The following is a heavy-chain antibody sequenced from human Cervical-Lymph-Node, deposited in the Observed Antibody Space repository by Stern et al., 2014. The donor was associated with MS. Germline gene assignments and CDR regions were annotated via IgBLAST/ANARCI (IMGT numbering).Heavy chain of an antibody. CDR2: INPNSGGT. CDR3: ARGDRFNEYDAFDI. D-gene: IGHD3-22*01. CDR1: GYTFTGDY. J-gene: IGHJ3*02. Sequence: VQLEESGAEVKKPGASVKVSCKASGYTFTGDYMHWVRQAPGQGLEWMGWINPNSGGTNYAQKFQGRVIMTRDTSISTAYMDLSRLTSDDTAVYYCARGDRFNEYDAFDIWGQGTMVTVSS. V-gene: IGHV1-2*02.